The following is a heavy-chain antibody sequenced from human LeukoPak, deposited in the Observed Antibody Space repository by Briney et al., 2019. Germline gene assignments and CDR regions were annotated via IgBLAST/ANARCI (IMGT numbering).Heavy chain of an antibody. CDR1: GFTFSSYA. CDR3: ARDSGYSGLFDP. CDR2: IYSGGST. Sequence: GGSLRLSCAASGFTFSSYAMSWVRQAPGEGLEWVSVIYSGGSTYYADSVKGRFTISRDNSKNTLYLQMNSLRAEDTAVYYCARDSGYSGLFDPWGQGTLVTVSS. V-gene: IGHV3-53*01. D-gene: IGHD5-12*01. J-gene: IGHJ5*02.